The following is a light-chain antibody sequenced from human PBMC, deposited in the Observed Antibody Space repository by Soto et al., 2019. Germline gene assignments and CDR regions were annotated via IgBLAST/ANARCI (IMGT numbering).Light chain of an antibody. CDR1: QSVTSN. J-gene: IGKJ1*01. Sequence: EVVMTQSPGAVSVSPGERATLSCRASQSVTSNVAWYQQKPGQAPRLLIYRASARATGVPARFSGSGSGTEFTLTSSSRQSEDFGIYYCQQYDYWWTFGQGTKVEI. CDR2: RAS. V-gene: IGKV3-15*01. CDR3: QQYDYWWT.